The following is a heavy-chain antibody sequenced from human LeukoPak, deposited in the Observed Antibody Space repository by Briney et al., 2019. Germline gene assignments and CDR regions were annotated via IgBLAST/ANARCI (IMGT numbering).Heavy chain of an antibody. J-gene: IGHJ6*03. CDR3: AKCLPYYYYMDV. CDR2: ISGSGGGT. Sequence: GGSLRLSCAASGFTFSSFAMSWVRQAPGKGLEWVSAISGSGGGTYYADSVKGRFTISRDNSKNTLYLQMNSLGAEDTAIYYCAKCLPYYYYMDVWGKGTTVTVSS. V-gene: IGHV3-23*01. D-gene: IGHD5/OR15-5a*01. CDR1: GFTFSSFA.